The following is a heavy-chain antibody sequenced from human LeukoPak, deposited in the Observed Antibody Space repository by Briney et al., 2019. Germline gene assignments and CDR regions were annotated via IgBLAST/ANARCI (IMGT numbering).Heavy chain of an antibody. CDR3: AKGRGPTISHPIDY. CDR2: ISSSGSTI. V-gene: IGHV3-11*01. D-gene: IGHD5-24*01. J-gene: IGHJ4*02. CDR1: GFTFSDYY. Sequence: GGSLRLSCAASGFTFSDYYMSWIRQAPGKGLEWVSYISSSGSTIYYADSVKGRFTISRDNAKNSLYLQMNSLRAEDTAAYYCAKGRGPTISHPIDYWGQGTLVTVSS.